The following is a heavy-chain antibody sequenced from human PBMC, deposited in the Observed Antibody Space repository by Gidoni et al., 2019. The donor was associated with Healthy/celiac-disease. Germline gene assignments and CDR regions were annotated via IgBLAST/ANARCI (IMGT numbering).Heavy chain of an antibody. CDR3: AKEYYYDSSGYLYYYYYGMDV. D-gene: IGHD3-22*01. CDR2: ISYDGSNK. J-gene: IGHJ6*02. V-gene: IGHV3-30*18. Sequence: QVQLVESGGGVVQPGRSLSLSCAASGFTFSSYGMHWVRQAPGKGLEWVAVISYDGSNKYYADSVKGRFTISRDNSKNTLYLQMNSLRAEDTAVYYCAKEYYYDSSGYLYYYYYGMDVWGQGTTVTVSS. CDR1: GFTFSSYG.